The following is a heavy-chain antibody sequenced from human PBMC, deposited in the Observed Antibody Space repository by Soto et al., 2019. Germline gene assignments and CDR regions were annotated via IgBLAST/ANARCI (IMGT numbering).Heavy chain of an antibody. Sequence: PSETLSLTCAVYGGSFSGYYWSWIRQPPGKGLEWIGEINHSGSTNYNPSLKSRVTISVDTSKNQFSLKLSSVTAADTAVYYCARYYDYVWGSYRYTYPFDYWGQGNLVTVSS. CDR3: ARYYDYVWGSYRYTYPFDY. J-gene: IGHJ4*02. CDR2: INHSGST. V-gene: IGHV4-34*01. CDR1: GGSFSGYY. D-gene: IGHD3-16*02.